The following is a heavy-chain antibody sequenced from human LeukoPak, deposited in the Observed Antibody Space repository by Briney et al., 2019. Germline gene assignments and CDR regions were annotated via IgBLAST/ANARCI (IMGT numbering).Heavy chain of an antibody. CDR1: GFTFSSYA. CDR2: ISYDGSNK. J-gene: IGHJ4*02. Sequence: GGSLRLSCAASGFTFSSYAMSWVRQAPGKGLEWVAVISYDGSNKYYADSVKGRFTISRDNSKNTLYLQMNSLRAEDTAVYYCARDARYDIGNWDWGQGTLVTVSS. D-gene: IGHD3-9*01. V-gene: IGHV3-30-3*01. CDR3: ARDARYDIGNWD.